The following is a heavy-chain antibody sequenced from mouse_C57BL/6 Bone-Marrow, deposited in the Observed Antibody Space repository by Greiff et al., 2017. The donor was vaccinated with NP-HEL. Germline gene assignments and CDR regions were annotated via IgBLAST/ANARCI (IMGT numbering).Heavy chain of an antibody. D-gene: IGHD1-1*02. V-gene: IGHV1-76*01. CDR3: ARVGLWYFDY. CDR2: IYPGSGNT. Sequence: QVQLKESGAELVRPGASVKLSCKASGYTFTDYYINWVKQRPGQGLEWIARIYPGSGNTYYNEKFKGKATLTAEKSSSTAYMQLSSLTSEDSAVYFCARVGLWYFDYWGQGTTLTVSS. J-gene: IGHJ2*01. CDR1: GYTFTDYY.